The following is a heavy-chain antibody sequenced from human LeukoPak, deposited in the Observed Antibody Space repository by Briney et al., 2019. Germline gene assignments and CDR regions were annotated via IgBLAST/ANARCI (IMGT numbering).Heavy chain of an antibody. V-gene: IGHV1-18*01. D-gene: IGHD3-22*01. CDR3: ARESYDSSGYPRSISDY. J-gene: IGHJ4*02. CDR2: ISAYNGNT. Sequence: ASVKVSCKASGYTFTSYGISWVRQAPGQGLEWMGWISAYNGNTNYAQKLQGRVTMTTDTSTSTAYMELRSLRSDDTAVYYCARESYDSSGYPRSISDYWGQGTLVTVSS. CDR1: GYTFTSYG.